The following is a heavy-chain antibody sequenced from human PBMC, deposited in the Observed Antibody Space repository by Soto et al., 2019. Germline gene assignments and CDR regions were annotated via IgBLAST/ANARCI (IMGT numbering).Heavy chain of an antibody. CDR3: ASLYCTNGVCFYY. CDR2: IYHSGST. D-gene: IGHD2-8*01. V-gene: IGHV4-38-2*01. J-gene: IGHJ4*02. CDR1: GYSISSGYY. Sequence: SETLSLTCAVSGYSISSGYYWGWIRQPPGKGLEWIGSIYHSGSTYYNPSLKSRVTISVDTSKNQFSLKLSSVTAADTAVYYCASLYCTNGVCFYYGGLGTLFTVSS.